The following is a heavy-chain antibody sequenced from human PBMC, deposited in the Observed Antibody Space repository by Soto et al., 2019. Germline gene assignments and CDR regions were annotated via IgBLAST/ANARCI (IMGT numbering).Heavy chain of an antibody. CDR1: GYTFPSYG. Sequence: ASVKVSCKASGYTFPSYGISWVRQAPGQGLEWMGWISAYNGNTNYAQKLQGRVTMTTDTSTSTAYMELRSLRSDDTAVYYCARTHVDTAMVFYYYYYMDVWGKGTTVTVSS. J-gene: IGHJ6*03. D-gene: IGHD5-18*01. CDR3: ARTHVDTAMVFYYYYYMDV. CDR2: ISAYNGNT. V-gene: IGHV1-18*01.